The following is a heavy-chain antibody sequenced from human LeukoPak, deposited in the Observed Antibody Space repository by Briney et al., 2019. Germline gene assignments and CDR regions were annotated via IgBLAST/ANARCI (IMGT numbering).Heavy chain of an antibody. J-gene: IGHJ4*02. V-gene: IGHV4-38-2*02. CDR2: INYSARP. D-gene: IGHD3-10*01. Sequence: SETLSLTCSVSGYSIGSGYDWAWIRQPPGKGLEWIGSINYSARPYYNPSLKSRVTISVDTSKNQFSLKLSSVTAADTAVYYCARGPPVKLWFGKYYFDYWGQGTLVTVSS. CDR1: GYSIGSGYD. CDR3: ARGPPVKLWFGKYYFDY.